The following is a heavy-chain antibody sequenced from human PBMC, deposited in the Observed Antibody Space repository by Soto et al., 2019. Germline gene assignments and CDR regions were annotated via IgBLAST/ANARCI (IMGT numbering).Heavy chain of an antibody. D-gene: IGHD3-10*01. J-gene: IGHJ4*02. CDR2: ISSSSSYI. V-gene: IGHV3-21*01. CDR1: GFTFSSYS. Sequence: EVQLVESGGGLVKPGGSLRLSCAASGFTFSSYSMNWVRQAPGKGLEWVSSISSSSSYIYYADSVKGRFTISRDNAKNSLYLQRNSLRAEDTAVYYCARNSGRGTPIHYWGQGTLVTVSS. CDR3: ARNSGRGTPIHY.